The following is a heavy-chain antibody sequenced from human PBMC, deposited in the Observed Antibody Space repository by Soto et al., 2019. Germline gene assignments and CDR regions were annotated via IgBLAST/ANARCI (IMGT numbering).Heavy chain of an antibody. D-gene: IGHD6-25*01. Sequence: ASVKVSCKASGYTFTSYGISWVRQAPGQGLEWMGWMNPNNGNAGFAQKFRGRINMTRNTSISTAYLELSSLRSDDSAVYFCARRKERSGPYYLDLWGQGTQVTV. V-gene: IGHV1-8*01. CDR3: ARRKERSGPYYLDL. CDR1: GYTFTSYG. CDR2: MNPNNGNA. J-gene: IGHJ4*02.